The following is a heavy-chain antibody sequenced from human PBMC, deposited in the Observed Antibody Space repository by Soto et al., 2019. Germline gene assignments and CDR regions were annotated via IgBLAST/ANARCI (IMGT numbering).Heavy chain of an antibody. CDR3: ARGIRGHYGFDV. Sequence: EVQLVESGGDLVQPGGSLSLSCAASGFTFSNYWMHWVRQAPGKGLVWVSCVKTDGSTYYADSVRGRFTIFRDNAKNTLYVQMNSLTVEDTAVYFCARGIRGHYGFDVWGQGTLVTVSS. V-gene: IGHV3-74*01. J-gene: IGHJ3*01. CDR2: VKTDGST. CDR1: GFTFSNYW. D-gene: IGHD5-12*01.